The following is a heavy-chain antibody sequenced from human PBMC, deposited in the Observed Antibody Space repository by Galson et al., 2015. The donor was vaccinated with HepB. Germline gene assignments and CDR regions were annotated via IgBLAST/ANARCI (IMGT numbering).Heavy chain of an antibody. CDR3: ARAPVDTAMVGWYFDL. CDR1: GGTFSSYT. CDR2: IIPILGIA. J-gene: IGHJ2*01. V-gene: IGHV1-69*02. D-gene: IGHD5-18*01. Sequence: SVKVSCKASGGTFSSYTISWVRQAPGQGLEWMGRIIPILGIANYAQKFQGRVTITADKSTSTAYMELSSLRSEDTAVYYCARAPVDTAMVGWYFDLWGRGTLVTVSS.